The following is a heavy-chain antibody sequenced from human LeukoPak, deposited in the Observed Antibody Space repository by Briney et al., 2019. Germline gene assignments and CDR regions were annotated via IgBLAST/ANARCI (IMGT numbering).Heavy chain of an antibody. J-gene: IGHJ4*02. D-gene: IGHD3-16*01. CDR2: ISGSGDNT. CDR3: ADDLGELFLTDY. CDR1: GFTFSSYA. Sequence: GGSLRLSCAASGFTFSSYAMSWVRQAPGKGLEWVSTISGSGDNTYYADSVKGRFTISRDNSKKTLYLQMNSLRAEDTAVYYCADDLGELFLTDYWGQGTLVTVSS. V-gene: IGHV3-23*01.